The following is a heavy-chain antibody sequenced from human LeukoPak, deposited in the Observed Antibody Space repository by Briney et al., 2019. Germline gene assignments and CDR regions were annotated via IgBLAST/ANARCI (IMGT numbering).Heavy chain of an antibody. CDR3: AKGYDYRSGAGSFDY. Sequence: GGPRKFSVPPPEFTFIGHWITWVRRFPGKGRNWVANIKRDGSERHYLDSVKGRFTISRDNSKNTLYLQMNGLRAEDTAVYYCAKGYDYRSGAGSFDYWGQGTLVTVSS. V-gene: IGHV3-7*02. CDR2: IKRDGSER. J-gene: IGHJ4*02. CDR1: EFTFIGHW. D-gene: IGHD3-10*01.